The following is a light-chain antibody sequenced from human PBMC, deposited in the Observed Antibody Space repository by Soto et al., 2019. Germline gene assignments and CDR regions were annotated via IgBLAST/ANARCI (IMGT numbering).Light chain of an antibody. CDR2: GAS. V-gene: IGKV3D-20*02. CDR1: QSVSSD. J-gene: IGKJ4*01. CDR3: QQRSIWPPSLN. Sequence: IVMTQSPATLSVSPWDRVTLSCRASQSVSSDLAWYQQRPGQAPRLLIYGASSRATGIPDRFSGSGSGTDFTLTISRLEPEDFAVYYCQQRSIWPPSLNFGGGTKVDIK.